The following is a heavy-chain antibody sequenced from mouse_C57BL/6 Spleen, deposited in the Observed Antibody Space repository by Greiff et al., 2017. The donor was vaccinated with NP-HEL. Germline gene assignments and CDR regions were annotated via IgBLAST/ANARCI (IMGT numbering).Heavy chain of an antibody. D-gene: IGHD2-12*01. J-gene: IGHJ2*01. Sequence: QVQLQQPGAELVKPGASVKLSCKASGYTFTSYWMQWVKQRPGQGLEWIGEIDPSDSYTHYNQKFKGKATLTVDTSSSTAYMQLSSLTSEDSAVYYCARRGAYYSDYWGQGTTLTVSS. V-gene: IGHV1-50*01. CDR2: IDPSDSYT. CDR3: ARRGAYYSDY. CDR1: GYTFTSYW.